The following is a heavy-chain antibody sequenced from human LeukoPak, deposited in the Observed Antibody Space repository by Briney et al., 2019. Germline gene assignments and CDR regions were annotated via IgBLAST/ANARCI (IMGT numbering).Heavy chain of an antibody. CDR2: IKQDGSAK. CDR1: GFTFSSYW. D-gene: IGHD4-11*01. CDR3: VREMGTVTTLPLDY. V-gene: IGHV3-7*01. J-gene: IGHJ4*02. Sequence: PGGSLRLSCAASGFTFSSYWMSWVRQAPGKGLEWVANIKQDGSAKYYVDSVKGRFTISRDNAKNSLYLQMNSLRAEDTAVYYCVREMGTVTTLPLDYWGQGTLVTVSS.